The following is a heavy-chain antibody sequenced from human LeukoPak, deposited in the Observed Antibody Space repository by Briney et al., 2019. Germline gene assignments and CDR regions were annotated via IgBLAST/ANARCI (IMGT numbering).Heavy chain of an antibody. CDR2: IYSDGST. J-gene: IGHJ4*02. Sequence: GGSLRLSCTASGFIVSSNYMTWVRQAPGKGLEWVSVIYSDGSTFYAGSVKGRFTISRDTSKNTLYLQMNNLGADDTAVYYCARDPQVSCWGQGALVTVSS. V-gene: IGHV3-53*01. CDR3: ARDPQVSC. CDR1: GFIVSSNY.